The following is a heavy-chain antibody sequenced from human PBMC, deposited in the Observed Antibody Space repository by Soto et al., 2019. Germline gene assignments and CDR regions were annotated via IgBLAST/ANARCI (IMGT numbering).Heavy chain of an antibody. Sequence: SETLSLTCTVSGGSISSSSYYWGWIRQPPGKGLEWIGSIYYSGSTYYNPSLKSRVTISVDTSKNQFSLKLSSVTAADTAVYYCARHGLARRFYGLDVWGQGTTVTVSS. J-gene: IGHJ6*02. CDR3: ARHGLARRFYGLDV. CDR2: IYYSGST. V-gene: IGHV4-39*01. CDR1: GGSISSSSYY. D-gene: IGHD6-6*01.